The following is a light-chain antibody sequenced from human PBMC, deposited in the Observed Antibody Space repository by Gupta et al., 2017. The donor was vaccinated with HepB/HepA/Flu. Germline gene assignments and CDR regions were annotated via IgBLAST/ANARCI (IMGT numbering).Light chain of an antibody. J-gene: IGKJ1*01. CDR2: GAS. CDR1: QSVSSN. V-gene: IGKV3-15*01. Sequence: EIVMTQSPANLYVSSGERATLSCRASQSVSSNLAWYQKKPGQATRLRIYGASTRATGIPSRFSGSWSVTEFTLTISGLHSEDFAVYYCQQYNNCPPTFGQGTKVEIK. CDR3: QQYNNCPPT.